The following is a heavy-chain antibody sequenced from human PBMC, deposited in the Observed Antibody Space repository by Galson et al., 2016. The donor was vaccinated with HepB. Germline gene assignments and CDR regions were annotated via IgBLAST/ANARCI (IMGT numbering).Heavy chain of an antibody. J-gene: IGHJ4*02. CDR3: ARGACSSSSCYYFDY. Sequence: SLRLSCATSGFTFSSYNIHWVRHVPGKGLEWVAVIWHDGSNKYYGDSVKGRFSISRDNYKNTLDLQMNSLRAEDSALYFCARGACSSSSCYYFDYWGQGTLVTVSS. CDR1: GFTFSSYN. CDR2: IWHDGSNK. D-gene: IGHD2-15*01. V-gene: IGHV3-33*01.